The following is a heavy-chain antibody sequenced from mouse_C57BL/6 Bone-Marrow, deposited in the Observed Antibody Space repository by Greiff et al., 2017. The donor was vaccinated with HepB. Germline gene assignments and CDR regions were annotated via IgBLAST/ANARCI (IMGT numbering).Heavy chain of an antibody. CDR3: ARLLNWDSY. Sequence: EVMLVESGGDLVKPGGSLKLSCAASGFTFSSYGMSWVRQTPDKRLEWVATISSGGSYTYYPDSVKGRFTISRDNAKNTLYLQMSSLKSEDTAMYYCARLLNWDSYWGQGTTLTVSS. CDR1: GFTFSSYG. J-gene: IGHJ2*01. V-gene: IGHV5-6*01. CDR2: ISSGGSYT. D-gene: IGHD4-1*01.